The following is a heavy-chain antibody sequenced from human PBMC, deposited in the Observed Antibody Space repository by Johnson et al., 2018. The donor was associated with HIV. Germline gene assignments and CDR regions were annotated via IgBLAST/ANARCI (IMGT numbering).Heavy chain of an antibody. CDR3: ARDRMQWWSYVGTFDV. CDR2: VNWNADTT. V-gene: IGHV3-20*04. D-gene: IGHD2-15*01. Sequence: VQLVESGGTVVRPGGSLRLSCAASGFNLDDYGMSWVPQAPGKGLEWVSGVNWNADTTSYAGSVKGRFTISRDTAKKSLYLQMNSLRVEDTALYYCARDRMQWWSYVGTFDVWGQGTTVTVSS. J-gene: IGHJ3*01. CDR1: GFNLDDYG.